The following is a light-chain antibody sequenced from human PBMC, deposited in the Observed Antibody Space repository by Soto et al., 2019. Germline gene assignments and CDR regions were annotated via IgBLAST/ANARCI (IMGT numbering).Light chain of an antibody. CDR3: QQYNNWPIT. J-gene: IGKJ5*01. CDR2: GAS. V-gene: IGKV3-15*01. Sequence: EIVMTQSPATLSVSPGERATLSCRASHSVSSNLAWYQQKPGQAPRLLIYGASTRATGIPARFSGSGSGTEFTLTISSLQSEDFAVYCCQQYNNWPITFGQGTLLEIK. CDR1: HSVSSN.